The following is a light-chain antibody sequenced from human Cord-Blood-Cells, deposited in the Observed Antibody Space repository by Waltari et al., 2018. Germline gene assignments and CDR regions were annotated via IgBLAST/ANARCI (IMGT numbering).Light chain of an antibody. CDR2: DVS. CDR3: CSYAGSYPVV. Sequence: QSALTQPRSVSGSPGQSVTISCTGTSSDVGGYNSVSWYQQHPGKAPKLMLYDVSKRPSGVPDRFSGSKSGNTSSLTISGLQAEDEADYYCCSYAGSYPVVFGGGTKLTVL. CDR1: SSDVGGYNS. J-gene: IGLJ2*01. V-gene: IGLV2-11*01.